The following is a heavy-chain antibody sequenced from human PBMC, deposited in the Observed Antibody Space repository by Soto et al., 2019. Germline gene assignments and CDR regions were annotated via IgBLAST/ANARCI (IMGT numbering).Heavy chain of an antibody. J-gene: IGHJ3*02. D-gene: IGHD3-22*01. Sequence: VKLSRKASGYSITSYHMHCLRQTNGQGLERMGKIKPRGSTTCYAQIFQGRLTMSRDTSTSTVYMELGSLRSEDTAVYYCAGFLGHFYDSSGYPSRALNALDIWGQATMVTVSS. V-gene: IGHV1-46*01. CDR1: GYSITSYH. CDR3: AGFLGHFYDSSGYPSRALNALDI. CDR2: IKPRGSTT.